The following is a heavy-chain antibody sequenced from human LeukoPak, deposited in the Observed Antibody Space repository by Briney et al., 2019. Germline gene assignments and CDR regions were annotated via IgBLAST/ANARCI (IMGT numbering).Heavy chain of an antibody. J-gene: IGHJ3*02. CDR2: ISAYNGNT. CDR3: ARGGGGQPLLDFHIAFDI. CDR1: GYTFTGYY. V-gene: IGHV1-18*04. Sequence: ASVKVSCKASGYTFTGYYMHWVRQAPGQGLEWMGWISAYNGNTNYAQKLQGRVTMTTDTSTSTAYMELRSLRSGGTAVYYCARGGGGQPLLDFHIAFDIWGQGTMVTVSS. D-gene: IGHD2-21*02.